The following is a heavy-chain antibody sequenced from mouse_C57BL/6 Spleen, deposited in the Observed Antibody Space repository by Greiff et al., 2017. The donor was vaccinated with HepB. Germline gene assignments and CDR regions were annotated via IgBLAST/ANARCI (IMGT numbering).Heavy chain of an antibody. CDR3: ASPLYYDYHYYAMDY. J-gene: IGHJ4*01. V-gene: IGHV3-6*01. CDR2: ISYDGSN. CDR1: GYSITSGYY. D-gene: IGHD2-4*01. Sequence: EVQLQESGPGLVKPSQSLSLTCSVTGYSITSGYYWNWIRQSPGNKLEWMGYISYDGSNNYNPSLKNRISITRDTSKNQFFLKLNSVTTEDTATYYCASPLYYDYHYYAMDYWGQGTSVTVSS.